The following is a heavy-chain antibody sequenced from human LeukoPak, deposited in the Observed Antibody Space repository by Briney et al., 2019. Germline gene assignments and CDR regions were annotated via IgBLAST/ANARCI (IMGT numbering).Heavy chain of an antibody. D-gene: IGHD3-22*01. CDR3: ARGWDYDSGGRPTAYVY. V-gene: IGHV1-69*01. Sequence: SVKVSCKASGGTFSSYAISWVRQAPGQGLEWMGGIIPIFGTANYAQKFQGKVTITADESTSTAYMELRSLRSDDTAVYYCARGWDYDSGGRPTAYVYWGQGTLVTVSS. CDR2: IIPIFGTA. CDR1: GGTFSSYA. J-gene: IGHJ4*02.